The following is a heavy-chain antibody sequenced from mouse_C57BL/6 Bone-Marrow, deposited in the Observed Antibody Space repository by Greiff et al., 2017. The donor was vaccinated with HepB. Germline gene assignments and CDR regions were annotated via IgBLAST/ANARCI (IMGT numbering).Heavy chain of an antibody. Sequence: EVQRVESGGGLVQPGGSLSLSCAASGFTFTDYYMSWVRQPPGKALEWLGFIRNKANGYTTEYSASVKGRFTISRDNSQSILYLQMNALSAEDSATYYCARSGSGRFAYWGQGTLVTVSA. V-gene: IGHV7-3*01. CDR2: IRNKANGYTT. D-gene: IGHD1-1*01. J-gene: IGHJ3*01. CDR1: GFTFTDYY. CDR3: ARSGSGRFAY.